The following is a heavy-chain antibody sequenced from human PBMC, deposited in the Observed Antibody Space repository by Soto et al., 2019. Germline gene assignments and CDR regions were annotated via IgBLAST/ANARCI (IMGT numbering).Heavy chain of an antibody. CDR1: GFTFSSYG. CDR3: AVEVYSPGNY. Sequence: GGSLRLSCAASGFTFSSYGMHWVRQAPGKGLEWVAVISYDGSNKYYADSVKGRFTISRDNSKNTLYLQMNSLRAEDTAVYYCAVEVYSPGNYWGQGTLVTVSS. D-gene: IGHD6-13*01. V-gene: IGHV3-30*03. J-gene: IGHJ4*02. CDR2: ISYDGSNK.